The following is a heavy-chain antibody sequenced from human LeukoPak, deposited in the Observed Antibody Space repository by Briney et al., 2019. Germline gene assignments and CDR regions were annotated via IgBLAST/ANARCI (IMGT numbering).Heavy chain of an antibody. V-gene: IGHV1-46*01. Sequence: ASVKVSCKASGYTFTSYGISWVRQAPGQGLEWMGITNPSGGSTSYAQKFQGRVTMTRDTSTSTVYMELSSLRSEDTAVYYCAREGSSTPYYYYGMDVWGQGTTVTVSS. CDR1: GYTFTSYG. CDR2: TNPSGGST. J-gene: IGHJ6*02. D-gene: IGHD5/OR15-5a*01. CDR3: AREGSSTPYYYYGMDV.